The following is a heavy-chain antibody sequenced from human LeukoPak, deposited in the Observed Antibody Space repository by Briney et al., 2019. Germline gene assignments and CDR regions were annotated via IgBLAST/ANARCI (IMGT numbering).Heavy chain of an antibody. CDR2: LSGSGNGT. D-gene: IGHD2-15*01. J-gene: IGHJ4*02. CDR1: GFTFSNYA. V-gene: IGHV3-23*01. Sequence: PGASLRLSCAASGFTFSNYAMTWVRQAPGKELEWVSALSGSGNGTYYADSVKGRFTISRDNSKNTLYLRMNSLRAEDTAVYYCAKDTAALSFVIDSWGQGTLVTVSS. CDR3: AKDTAALSFVIDS.